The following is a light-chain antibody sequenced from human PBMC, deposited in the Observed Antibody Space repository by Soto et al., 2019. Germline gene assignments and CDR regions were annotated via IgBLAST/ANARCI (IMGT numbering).Light chain of an antibody. CDR3: QQYGSSRGFT. V-gene: IGKV3-20*01. Sequence: EIVLTQYPGTLSLSPGERATLSCRASQSVSSSYLAWYQQKPGQAPRLLIYGASGRATGIPDRFSGSGSGTDFTLTISRLEPADFAVYYCQQYGSSRGFTFGPGTKVDIK. CDR2: GAS. CDR1: QSVSSSY. J-gene: IGKJ3*01.